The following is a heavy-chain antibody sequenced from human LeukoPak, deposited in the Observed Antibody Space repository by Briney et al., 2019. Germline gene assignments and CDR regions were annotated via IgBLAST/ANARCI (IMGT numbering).Heavy chain of an antibody. J-gene: IGHJ4*02. Sequence: GGSLTLTCTASGFTFSSYDMHWVRQATGKGLERVSAIGTAGDQYYPGSVKGRFTISRENAKNSLYLQMNSVRAGDTAVYYCARGSIVRGGLDYWGQGTLVTVSS. V-gene: IGHV3-13*05. CDR2: IGTAGDQ. CDR3: ARGSIVRGGLDY. D-gene: IGHD3-10*01. CDR1: GFTFSSYD.